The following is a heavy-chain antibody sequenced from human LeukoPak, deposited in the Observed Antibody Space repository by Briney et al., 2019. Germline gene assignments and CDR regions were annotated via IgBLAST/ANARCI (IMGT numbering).Heavy chain of an antibody. J-gene: IGHJ3*02. CDR3: TRGVAAAGYAFDI. Sequence: GGSLRLSCAASGFTFSSYAMSWVRQAPGKGLEWVSAISGSGGSTYYADSVKGRFTISRDNSKNTLYLQMNSLRAEDTAVYYCTRGVAAAGYAFDIWGQGTMVTVSS. D-gene: IGHD6-13*01. CDR2: ISGSGGST. V-gene: IGHV3-23*01. CDR1: GFTFSSYA.